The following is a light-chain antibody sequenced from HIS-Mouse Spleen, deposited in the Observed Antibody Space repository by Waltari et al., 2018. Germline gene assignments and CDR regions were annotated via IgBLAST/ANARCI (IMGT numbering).Light chain of an antibody. J-gene: IGKJ1*01. V-gene: IGKV1-5*03. CDR3: QQYNSFT. Sequence: DIQMTQSPSTLXASVXXRVTITXRASQSISSWLAWYQQKPGKAPKLLIYKASSLXSGVPXRFSGSGSGTEFTLTISSLQPDDFATYYCQQYNSFTFGQGTKVEIK. CDR1: QSISSW. CDR2: KAS.